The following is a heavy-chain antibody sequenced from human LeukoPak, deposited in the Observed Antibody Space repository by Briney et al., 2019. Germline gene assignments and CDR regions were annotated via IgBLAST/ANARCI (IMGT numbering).Heavy chain of an antibody. CDR2: ISSNGGST. Sequence: GGSLRLSCAASTFTFSSYGMSWVRPAPGKGLEWVSAISSNGGSTYYADSVKGRFTISRDNSKNTLYLQMSSLRAEDTAVYYCATDLYSSSSDYWGRGALVTVSS. V-gene: IGHV3-23*01. CDR1: TFTFSSYG. D-gene: IGHD6-6*01. J-gene: IGHJ4*02. CDR3: ATDLYSSSSDY.